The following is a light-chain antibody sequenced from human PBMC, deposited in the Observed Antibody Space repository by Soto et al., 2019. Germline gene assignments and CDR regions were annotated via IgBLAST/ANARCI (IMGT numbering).Light chain of an antibody. J-gene: IGLJ1*01. CDR2: AVT. V-gene: IGLV2-14*01. CDR3: CSYTGASTYV. CDR1: SGDVGGYNY. Sequence: QSVLTQPASVSGSPGQSVTISCAGTSGDVGGYNYVSWYQQHPGKAPKLMIHAVTNRPSGVSNRFSGSKSGNTASLTISSLPAEDEADYYCCSYTGASTYVFATGTKVTVL.